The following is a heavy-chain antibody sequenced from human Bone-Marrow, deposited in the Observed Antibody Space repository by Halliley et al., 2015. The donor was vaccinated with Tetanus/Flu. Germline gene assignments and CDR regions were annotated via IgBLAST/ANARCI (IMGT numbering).Heavy chain of an antibody. V-gene: IGHV3-30-3*01. CDR3: ASSGSQSSTSVYGVYGMDV. Sequence: YDGSEKYLADSVKGRFPISRDNSKKNLYLRMNRLRVEDTAVYYCASSGSQSSTSVYGVYGMDVWGRGTAVTVSS. CDR2: YDGSEK. J-gene: IGHJ6*02. D-gene: IGHD2-2*01.